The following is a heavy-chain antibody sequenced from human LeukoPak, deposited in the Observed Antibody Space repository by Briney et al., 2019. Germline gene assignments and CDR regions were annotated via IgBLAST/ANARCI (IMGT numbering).Heavy chain of an antibody. D-gene: IGHD2-2*01. CDR3: VKSNSRYQPWTLDI. CDR1: SGSLRTYY. J-gene: IGHJ3*02. Sequence: SETLSLTRTVSSGSLRTYYWSWIGPPPGEGREGVGYIFYNEGTSYNPSLKSRVTISVDTSNNQLSLKVNSVTAADTAMYYCVKSNSRYQPWTLDIWGRGTMVTVSS. V-gene: IGHV4-59*01. CDR2: IFYNEGT.